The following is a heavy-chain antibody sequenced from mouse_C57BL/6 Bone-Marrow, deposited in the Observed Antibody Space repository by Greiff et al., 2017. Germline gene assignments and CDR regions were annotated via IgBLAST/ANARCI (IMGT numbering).Heavy chain of an antibody. D-gene: IGHD1-1*01. V-gene: IGHV10-3*01. CDR1: GFTFNTYA. CDR3: VLKGSTTVVPHYWYFDV. CDR2: IRSKSSNYAT. J-gene: IGHJ1*03. Sequence: EVQLVESGGGLVQPKGSLKLSCAASGFTFNTYAMHWVRQAPGKGLEWVARIRSKSSNYATYYADSVKDRFTISRDDSQSMLYLQMNNLKTEDTAMYYCVLKGSTTVVPHYWYFDVWGTGTTVTVSS.